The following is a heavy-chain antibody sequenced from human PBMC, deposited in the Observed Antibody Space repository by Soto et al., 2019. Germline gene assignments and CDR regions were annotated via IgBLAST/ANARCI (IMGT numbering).Heavy chain of an antibody. CDR2: VYYSGST. J-gene: IGHJ4*02. V-gene: IGHV4-61*01. D-gene: IGHD2-15*01. CDR3: ARRWSYLDY. CDR1: GDSVSSESDY. Sequence: PSQTLSLTCTVSGDSVSSESDYWSWIRQPPGKGLEWIGYVYYSGSTSYNPSLKSRVTISVDTSKNQFSLKLTSVTAADTAVYYCARRWSYLDYWGQGTLVTVS.